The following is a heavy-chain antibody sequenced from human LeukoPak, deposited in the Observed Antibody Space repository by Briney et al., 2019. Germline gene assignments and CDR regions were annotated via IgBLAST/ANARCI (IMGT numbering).Heavy chain of an antibody. CDR2: ISVSGGST. Sequence: GGSLRLSCAASGFTFSSDAMSWVRQAPGQGLEWVSAISVSGGSTYYADSVKGRFTIYRDNSKSTLYLQMNSLRAEDTAAYYCAKDIKGGYYDSSGHYFDYWGQGTLVTVSS. J-gene: IGHJ4*02. CDR1: GFTFSSDA. D-gene: IGHD3-22*01. V-gene: IGHV3-23*01. CDR3: AKDIKGGYYDSSGHYFDY.